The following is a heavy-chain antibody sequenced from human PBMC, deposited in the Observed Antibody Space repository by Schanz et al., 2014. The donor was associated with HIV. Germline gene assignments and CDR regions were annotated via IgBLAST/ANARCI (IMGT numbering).Heavy chain of an antibody. J-gene: IGHJ5*02. Sequence: VQLVESGGGVVQPGRSLRLSCVASGFTFSSYTMNWVRQAPGKGLEWVSSISSSGTYIYYADSVKGRFTISRDNAKDVLYLQMNSLRVEDTAVYYCARDGLSSRGWFDPWGQGTLVTVSS. D-gene: IGHD1-26*01. V-gene: IGHV3-21*06. CDR3: ARDGLSSRGWFDP. CDR2: ISSSGTYI. CDR1: GFTFSSYT.